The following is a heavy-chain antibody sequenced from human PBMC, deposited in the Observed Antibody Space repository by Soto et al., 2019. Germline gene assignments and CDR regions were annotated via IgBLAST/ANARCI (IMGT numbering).Heavy chain of an antibody. CDR3: ASTERYYYDSSGNNAFNV. Sequence: ASVKVSCKASGYTFTGYYMHWVRQAPGQGLEWMGCINPNSGGTNYAQKFQGWVTMTRDTSITTAYMELSRLRSDDTAVYYCASTERYYYDSSGNNAFNVWGQGKRVT. CDR1: GYTFTGYY. J-gene: IGHJ3*01. V-gene: IGHV1-2*04. D-gene: IGHD3-22*01. CDR2: INPNSGGT.